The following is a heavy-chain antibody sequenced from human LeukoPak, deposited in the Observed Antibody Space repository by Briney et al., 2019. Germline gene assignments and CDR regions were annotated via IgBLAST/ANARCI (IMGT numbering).Heavy chain of an antibody. CDR1: GFTFSNYA. J-gene: IGHJ4*02. CDR3: AKGQSVTSPSY. D-gene: IGHD1-14*01. Sequence: GGSLRLSCAASGFTFSNYAMSWVRQAPGKGLEWVSAIGGNGGGTYYTDSVKGRFTISRDNSKNTLYLQMNSLRAEDTAIYYCAKGQSVTSPSYWGQGTLVTVSS. CDR2: IGGNGGGT. V-gene: IGHV3-23*01.